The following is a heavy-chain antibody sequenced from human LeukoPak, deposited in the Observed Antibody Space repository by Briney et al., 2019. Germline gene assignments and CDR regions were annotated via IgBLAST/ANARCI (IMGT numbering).Heavy chain of an antibody. Sequence: GGSLRLSCAASGFTFNSYWMSWVRQAPGKGLERVANIDPDGSEKQYGDSVKGRFTTSRDNAKNSLYLQMNSLRAEDTAIYYCARIYYFGDNNWRYFDNWGQGTLVTVPS. D-gene: IGHD3-10*01. J-gene: IGHJ4*02. V-gene: IGHV3-7*01. CDR2: IDPDGSEK. CDR1: GFTFNSYW. CDR3: ARIYYFGDNNWRYFDN.